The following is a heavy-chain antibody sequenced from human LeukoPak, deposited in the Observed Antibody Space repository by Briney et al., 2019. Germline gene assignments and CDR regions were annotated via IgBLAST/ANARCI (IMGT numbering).Heavy chain of an antibody. J-gene: IGHJ4*02. D-gene: IGHD3-3*01. V-gene: IGHV1-46*01. Sequence: GSSVKVSCKASGGTFSSYAISWVRQAPGQGLEWMGIINPSGGSTSYAQKFQGRVTMTRDTSTSTVYMELSSLRSEDTAVYYCARGVVVLGNYDFWSGENFDYWGQGTLVTVSS. CDR3: ARGVVVLGNYDFWSGENFDY. CDR2: INPSGGST. CDR1: GGTFSSYA.